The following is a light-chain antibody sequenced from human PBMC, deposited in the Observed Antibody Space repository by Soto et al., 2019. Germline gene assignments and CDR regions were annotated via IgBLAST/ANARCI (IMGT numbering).Light chain of an antibody. Sequence: EIVLTQSPGTLSLSPGERATLSCRAIQTVRNNYLAWYQQKPGQAPRLLIYDASSRATGIPDRFSGGGSGTDFTLTISSLQPDDFATYYCQHYKMYSPWTFGQGTKVDIK. V-gene: IGKV3-20*01. CDR3: QHYKMYSPWT. J-gene: IGKJ1*01. CDR1: QTVRNNY. CDR2: DAS.